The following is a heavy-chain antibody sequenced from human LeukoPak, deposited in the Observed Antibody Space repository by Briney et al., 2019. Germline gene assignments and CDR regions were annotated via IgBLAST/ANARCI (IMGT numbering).Heavy chain of an antibody. J-gene: IGHJ4*02. CDR3: ASSPRMATSHFDY. D-gene: IGHD5-24*01. Sequence: SETLSLTCTVSGGSISSGNYYWGWIRQPPGKGLEWIGNIYYSESTYCNPSLKSRVTISVDTSKNQFSLKLSSVTAADTAVYFCASSPRMATSHFDYWGQGTLVTVSS. V-gene: IGHV4-39*01. CDR2: IYYSEST. CDR1: GGSISSGNYY.